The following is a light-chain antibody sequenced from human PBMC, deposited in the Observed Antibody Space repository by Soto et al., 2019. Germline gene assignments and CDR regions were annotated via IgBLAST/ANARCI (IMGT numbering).Light chain of an antibody. CDR2: EGS. J-gene: IGLJ3*02. CDR3: CSYAGSSSGV. V-gene: IGLV2-23*01. Sequence: QSVLTQPASVSGSPGQSITISCTGTSSDVGSYNLVSWYQQHPGKAPKLTIYEGSKRPSGVSNRFSGSKSGNTASLTISGLQAEDEADYYCCSYAGSSSGVFGGGTKLTVL. CDR1: SSDVGSYNL.